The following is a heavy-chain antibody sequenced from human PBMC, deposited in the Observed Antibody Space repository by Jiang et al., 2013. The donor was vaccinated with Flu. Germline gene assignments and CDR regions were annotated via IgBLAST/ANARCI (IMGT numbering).Heavy chain of an antibody. CDR2: YN. Sequence: YNDYAVSVKSRIPINPDTSKNQFSLQLNSVTPEDTAVYYCARVLLLNNWNDRGYFDYWGQGTLVTVSS. J-gene: IGHJ4*02. CDR3: ARVLLLNNWNDRGYFDY. V-gene: IGHV6-1*01. D-gene: IGHD1-1*01.